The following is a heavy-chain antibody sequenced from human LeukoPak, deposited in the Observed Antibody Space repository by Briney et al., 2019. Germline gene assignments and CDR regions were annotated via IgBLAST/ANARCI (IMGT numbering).Heavy chain of an antibody. D-gene: IGHD6-19*01. Sequence: ASVKGSCKASGYTFTSYGISWVRQAPVQGLEWMGWISAYNGNTNYAQKLQGRVTMITDTSTSTAYMELRSLRSDDTAVYYCAIDTGYSSGWPLFDYWGQGTLVTVSS. CDR2: ISAYNGNT. J-gene: IGHJ4*02. V-gene: IGHV1-18*04. CDR1: GYTFTSYG. CDR3: AIDTGYSSGWPLFDY.